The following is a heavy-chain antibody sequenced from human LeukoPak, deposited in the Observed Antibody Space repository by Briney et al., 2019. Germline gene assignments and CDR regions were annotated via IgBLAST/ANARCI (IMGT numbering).Heavy chain of an antibody. Sequence: GGSLRLSCAASDFSFATYGMGWVRQAPGRGLEWVSSVSGGDPTTYYADSVKGRFTISRDNSKNTLYLQMNSLRAEDTAVYYCARHLSGVTGYTYGRGIDYWGQGSLVTVSS. CDR1: DFSFATYG. CDR2: VSGGDPTT. J-gene: IGHJ4*02. CDR3: ARHLSGVTGYTYGRGIDY. D-gene: IGHD5-18*01. V-gene: IGHV3-23*01.